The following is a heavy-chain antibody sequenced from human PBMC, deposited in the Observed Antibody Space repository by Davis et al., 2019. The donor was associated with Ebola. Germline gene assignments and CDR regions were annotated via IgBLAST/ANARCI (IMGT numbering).Heavy chain of an antibody. V-gene: IGHV1-24*01. CDR1: GYTFTGYY. Sequence: ASVKVSCKASGYTFTGYYMHWVRQAPGKGLEWMGGFDSEDGETIYAQKFQGRVTMTEDTSTDTAYMELSSLRSEDTAVYYCATVLSGDYGAFDIWGQGTMVTVSS. CDR3: ATVLSGDYGAFDI. CDR2: FDSEDGET. J-gene: IGHJ3*02. D-gene: IGHD4-17*01.